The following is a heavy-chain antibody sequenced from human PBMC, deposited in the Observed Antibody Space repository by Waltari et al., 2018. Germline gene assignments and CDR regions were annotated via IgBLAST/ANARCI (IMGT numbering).Heavy chain of an antibody. CDR2: ISSSRSYI. J-gene: IGHJ3*02. CDR3: AREPGYGDYDGI. V-gene: IGHV3-21*05. D-gene: IGHD4-17*01. Sequence: EVQLVESGGGLVKPGGSLRLSCAASGFTFSSDSMNWVRQAPGKGMEWVSCISSSRSYIYYADSVKVRLTISRDNAKNSLYLQMNSLRAEDTAVYYCAREPGYGDYDGIWGQGTMVTVSS. CDR1: GFTFSSDS.